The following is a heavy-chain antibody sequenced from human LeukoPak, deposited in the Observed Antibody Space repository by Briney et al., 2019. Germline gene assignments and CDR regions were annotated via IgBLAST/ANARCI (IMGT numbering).Heavy chain of an antibody. Sequence: PSETLSLTCTVPGGSISSYYWSWIRQPAGKGLEGLGYIYYSGSTNYKPSFKIRVTISVDTSKNQFSLKLSSVTAADTAVYYCARDKVEGYMDVWGKGTTVTVSS. D-gene: IGHD5-24*01. V-gene: IGHV4-59*01. CDR1: GGSISSYY. CDR3: ARDKVEGYMDV. J-gene: IGHJ6*03. CDR2: IYYSGST.